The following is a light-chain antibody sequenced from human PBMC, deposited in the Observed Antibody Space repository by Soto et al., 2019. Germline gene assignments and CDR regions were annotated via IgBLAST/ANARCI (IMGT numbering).Light chain of an antibody. V-gene: IGLV2-8*01. J-gene: IGLJ2*01. Sequence: QSVLTQPPSASGSPGQSVTISCTGTSSDVGGYNYVSWYQQHPGKAPKLMMSEVSKRPSGVPDRFSGSKSGNTSSLTVSGLQAEDEADYYCSSFAGNNNLVFGGGTKLTVL. CDR3: SSFAGNNNLV. CDR1: SSDVGGYNY. CDR2: EVS.